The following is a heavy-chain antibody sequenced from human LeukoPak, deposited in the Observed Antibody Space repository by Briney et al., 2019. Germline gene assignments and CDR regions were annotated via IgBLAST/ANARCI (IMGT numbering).Heavy chain of an antibody. CDR2: IRYDGSNK. V-gene: IGHV3-30*02. Sequence: GGSLRLSCAASGFTFSSYGMHWVRQAPGKGLEWVAFIRYDGSNKYYADSVKGRFTISRDNSKNTLYLQMNSLRAEDTAVYYCAKTYYYDSSGPLPFDYWGQGTLVTVSS. CDR3: AKTYYYDSSGPLPFDY. CDR1: GFTFSSYG. J-gene: IGHJ4*02. D-gene: IGHD3-22*01.